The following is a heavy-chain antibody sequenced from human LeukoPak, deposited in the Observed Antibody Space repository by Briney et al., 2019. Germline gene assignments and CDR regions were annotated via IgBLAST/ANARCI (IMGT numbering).Heavy chain of an antibody. J-gene: IGHJ4*02. Sequence: ASVKVSCKASGYTFTGHYMHWVRQAPGQGLEWMGWINPNSGGTNYAQKFQGRVTMTRDTSISTAYMELSRLRSDDTAVYYCAREVRRVMITFGGVILDPYYFDYWGQGTLVTVSS. CDR1: GYTFTGHY. CDR3: AREVRRVMITFGGVILDPYYFDY. D-gene: IGHD3-16*02. V-gene: IGHV1-2*02. CDR2: INPNSGGT.